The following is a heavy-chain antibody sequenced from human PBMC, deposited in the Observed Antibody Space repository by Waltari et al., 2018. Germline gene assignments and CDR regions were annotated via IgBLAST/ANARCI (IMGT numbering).Heavy chain of an antibody. CDR1: GGPFSSTSYS. CDR2: VFYNGDT. D-gene: IGHD4-4*01. J-gene: IGHJ4*02. V-gene: IGHV4-39*01. CDR3: ARRMVTTGYFDY. Sequence: QVQLQESGPGLVTPSETLSLTCTVSGGPFSSTSYSWALIRQHPGKDLEWIGYVFYNGDTYYNPSLKSRVTISIDTSKNQFSLKLTSVTAADTAVYHCARRMVTTGYFDYWGQGTLVTVSS.